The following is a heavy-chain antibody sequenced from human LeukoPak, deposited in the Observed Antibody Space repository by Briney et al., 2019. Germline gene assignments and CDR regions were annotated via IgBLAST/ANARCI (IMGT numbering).Heavy chain of an antibody. CDR3: AREAIAAPYPDY. CDR2: IYYSGST. CDR1: GGFISSYY. J-gene: IGHJ4*02. V-gene: IGHV4-59*12. D-gene: IGHD6-13*01. Sequence: SETLSLTCTVSGGFISSYYWSWIRQPPGKGLEWIGYIYYSGSTNYDPSLKSRVTMSVDTSKNQFSLKLSSVTAAHTAVYYCAREAIAAPYPDYWGRGTLVTVSS.